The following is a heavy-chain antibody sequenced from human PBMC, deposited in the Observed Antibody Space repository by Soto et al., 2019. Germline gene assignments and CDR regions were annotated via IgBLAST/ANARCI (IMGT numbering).Heavy chain of an antibody. Sequence: PSETLSLTCTVSGGSISSYYWSWIRQPPGKGLEWIGYIYYSGSTNYNPSLKSRVTISVDTSKNQFSLKLSSVTAADTAVYYCARIIGATDAFDIWGQGTMVTVSS. V-gene: IGHV4-59*08. CDR3: ARIIGATDAFDI. CDR2: IYYSGST. J-gene: IGHJ3*02. D-gene: IGHD3-10*01. CDR1: GGSISSYY.